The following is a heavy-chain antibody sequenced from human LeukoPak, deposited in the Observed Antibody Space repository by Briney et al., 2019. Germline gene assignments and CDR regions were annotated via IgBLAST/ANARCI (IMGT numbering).Heavy chain of an antibody. V-gene: IGHV4-30-2*01. CDR1: GGSITNGGYS. J-gene: IGHJ3*02. Sequence: PSQTLSLTRAVSGGSITNGGYSGSWIRQPPGKGLEWIGYIYHSESTYYNPSLKNRVTISIDRSKNQLSLNLSSVTAADTAVYYCARVPFDYYVSDDYNHHDAFDIWGQGTMVTVSS. CDR2: IYHSEST. CDR3: ARVPFDYYVSDDYNHHDAFDI. D-gene: IGHD3-22*01.